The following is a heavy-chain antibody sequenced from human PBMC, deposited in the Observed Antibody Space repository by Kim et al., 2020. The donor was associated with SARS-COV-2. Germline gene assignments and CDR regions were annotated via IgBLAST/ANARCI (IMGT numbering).Heavy chain of an antibody. J-gene: IGHJ6*02. CDR1: GGSFSGYY. CDR2: INHSGST. V-gene: IGHV4-34*01. D-gene: IGHD3-22*01. CDR3: ARGNDSSGYYYPYYYYYGMDV. Sequence: SETLSLTCAVYGGSFSGYYWSWIRQPPGKGLEWIGEINHSGSTNYNPSLKSRVTISVDTSKNQFSLKLSSVTAADTAVYYCARGNDSSGYYYPYYYYYGMDVWGQGTTVTVSS.